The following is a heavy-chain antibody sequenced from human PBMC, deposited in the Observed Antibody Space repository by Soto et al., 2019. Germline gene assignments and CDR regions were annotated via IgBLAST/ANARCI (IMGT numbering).Heavy chain of an antibody. J-gene: IGHJ5*02. D-gene: IGHD3-22*01. CDR1: GGTFSTYT. V-gene: IGHV1-69*13. Sequence: GASVKVSCKASGGTFSTYTMSWVRQAPGQGLEWMGGIIPMFGTTTYAENFQGRVTITADESTSTAYMELTSLRSEDTAVYYCTRDLYYFDSSAYYGHNWFDPSGQGTRVTVAS. CDR3: TRDLYYFDSSAYYGHNWFDP. CDR2: IIPMFGTT.